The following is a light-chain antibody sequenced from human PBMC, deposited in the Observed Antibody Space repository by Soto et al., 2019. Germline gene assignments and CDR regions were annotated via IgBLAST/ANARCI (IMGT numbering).Light chain of an antibody. V-gene: IGKV3-15*01. Sequence: EIVWTQSPGTLSLSPGERATLSRRASQSVSSNLAWYQQKPGQAPRLLIYGASTRATGIPARFSGSGSGTEFTLTISSLFFDYFSVDHRHLYNNRPRTSGQG. J-gene: IGKJ1*01. CDR2: GAS. CDR3: HLYNNRPRT. CDR1: QSVSSN.